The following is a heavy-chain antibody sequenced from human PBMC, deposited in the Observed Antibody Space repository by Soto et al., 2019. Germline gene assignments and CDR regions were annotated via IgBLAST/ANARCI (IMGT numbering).Heavy chain of an antibody. CDR2: INHSGST. Sequence: LSLTCAVYGGSFSGYYWSWIRQPPGKGLEWIGEINHSGSTNYNPSLKSRVTISVDTSKNQFSLKLSSVTAADTAVYYCARGWGARSSSWYDIYYYYYYGMDVWGQGTTVTVSS. D-gene: IGHD6-13*01. CDR1: GGSFSGYY. J-gene: IGHJ6*02. CDR3: ARGWGARSSSWYDIYYYYYYGMDV. V-gene: IGHV4-34*01.